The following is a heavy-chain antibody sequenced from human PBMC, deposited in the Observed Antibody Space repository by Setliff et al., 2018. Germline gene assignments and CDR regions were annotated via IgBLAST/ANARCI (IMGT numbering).Heavy chain of an antibody. D-gene: IGHD1-26*01. CDR3: ARDNTMEGATDY. J-gene: IGHJ4*02. CDR1: GESFSNNY. Sequence: SETLSLTCSVHGESFSNNYWSWIRQTPGKGLEWIGESNHGGSTSYHPSLKSRLTMSVDTSKNQFSLRLRSVTAADTAVYFCARDNTMEGATDYWGLGTLVTVPQ. V-gene: IGHV4-34*01. CDR2: SNHGGST.